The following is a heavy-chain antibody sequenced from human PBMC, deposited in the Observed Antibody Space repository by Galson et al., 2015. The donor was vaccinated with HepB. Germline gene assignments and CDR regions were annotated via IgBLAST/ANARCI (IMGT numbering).Heavy chain of an antibody. Sequence: SVKVSCKASGGTFSSYAISWVRQAPGQGLEWMGGIIPIFGTANYAQKFQGRVTITADEPTSTAYMELSSLRSEDTAVYYCARDLGTLIVVVPAAVRRGAYYYYGMDVWGQGTTVTVSS. CDR2: IIPIFGTA. D-gene: IGHD2-2*02. CDR1: GGTFSSYA. J-gene: IGHJ6*02. V-gene: IGHV1-69*13. CDR3: ARDLGTLIVVVPAAVRRGAYYYYGMDV.